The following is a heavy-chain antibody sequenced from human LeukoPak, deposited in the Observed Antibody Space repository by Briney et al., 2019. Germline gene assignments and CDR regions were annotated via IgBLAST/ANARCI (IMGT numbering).Heavy chain of an antibody. Sequence: ASVKVSCKASGGTFSSYAISWVRQAPGQGLEWMGGIIPIFGTANYAQKFQGRVTITTDESTSTAYMELSSLRSEDTAVYYCARTPSWFGEFPTAQFDYWGQGTLVTVSS. V-gene: IGHV1-69*05. J-gene: IGHJ4*02. CDR1: GGTFSSYA. D-gene: IGHD3-10*01. CDR2: IIPIFGTA. CDR3: ARTPSWFGEFPTAQFDY.